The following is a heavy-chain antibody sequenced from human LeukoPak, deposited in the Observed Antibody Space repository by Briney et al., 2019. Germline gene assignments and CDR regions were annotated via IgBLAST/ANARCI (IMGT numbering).Heavy chain of an antibody. V-gene: IGHV3-30*03. CDR1: GFTFSSYG. CDR3: ARIRGVIIDY. Sequence: GGSLRLSCAASGFTFSSYGMHWVRQAPGKGLGWVAVISYDGSNKYYADSVKGRFTISRDNSKNTLYLQMNSLRAEDTAVYYCARIRGVIIDYWGQGTLVTVSS. CDR2: ISYDGSNK. D-gene: IGHD3-10*01. J-gene: IGHJ4*02.